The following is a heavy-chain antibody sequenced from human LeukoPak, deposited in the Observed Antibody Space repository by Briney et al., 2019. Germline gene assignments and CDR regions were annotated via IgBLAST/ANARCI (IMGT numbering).Heavy chain of an antibody. Sequence: SSETLSLTSTVTGGYISSSGYYLSWIRQPPGKGLEWIPSSYYSGSTYYNPSLKSRVTISVDTSKNQLSLKLSSLTAADTAVYYCARHEYSGSYYGLSWFDPWGQGTLVTVSS. D-gene: IGHD1-26*01. CDR2: SYYSGST. CDR1: GGYISSSGYY. V-gene: IGHV4-39*01. CDR3: ARHEYSGSYYGLSWFDP. J-gene: IGHJ5*02.